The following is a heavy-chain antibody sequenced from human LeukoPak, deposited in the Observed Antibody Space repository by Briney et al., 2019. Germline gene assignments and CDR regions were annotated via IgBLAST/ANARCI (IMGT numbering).Heavy chain of an antibody. D-gene: IGHD3-10*01. J-gene: IGHJ4*02. CDR2: INTNTGNP. Sequence: ASVKVSCKAPGYTFTSYAMNWVRQAPGQGLEWMGWINTNTGNPTYAQGFTGRFVFSLDTSVSTAYLQISSLKAEDTAVYYCARGRPVYYGSGSPKDFDYWGQGTLVTVSS. V-gene: IGHV7-4-1*02. CDR1: GYTFTSYA. CDR3: ARGRPVYYGSGSPKDFDY.